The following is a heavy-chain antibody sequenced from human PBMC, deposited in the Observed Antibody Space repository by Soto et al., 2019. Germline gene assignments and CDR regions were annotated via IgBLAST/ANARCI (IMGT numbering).Heavy chain of an antibody. CDR3: AKDDFTDRGDDYFDY. D-gene: IGHD2-21*02. CDR2: ICASGDIT. J-gene: IGHJ4*02. Sequence: PGGSLRLSSSASGFSFTNFAMSWVRQAPGKGPEWVAGICASGDITWYADSVKGRLSISRDNSKNTLYLQLNSLRFEDTAVYYCAKDDFTDRGDDYFDYWGPGTLVNVS. V-gene: IGHV3-23*01. CDR1: GFSFTNFA.